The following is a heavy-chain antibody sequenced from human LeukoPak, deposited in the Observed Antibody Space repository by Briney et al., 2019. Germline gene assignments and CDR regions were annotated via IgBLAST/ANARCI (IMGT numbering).Heavy chain of an antibody. CDR3: ARICSTTDCLISA. D-gene: IGHD2-2*01. Sequence: GGSLRLSCAASGFTFSGYWMHWVRQAPGKGLVWVARISADGSYTSYADCVKGRFTISRDNAKNTVYLQMSSLRAEDTAIYYCARICSTTDCLISAWGQGTLVTVSS. CDR1: GFTFSGYW. CDR2: ISADGSYT. J-gene: IGHJ4*02. V-gene: IGHV3-74*01.